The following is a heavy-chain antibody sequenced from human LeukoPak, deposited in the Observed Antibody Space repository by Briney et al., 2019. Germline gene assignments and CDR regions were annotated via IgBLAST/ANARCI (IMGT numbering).Heavy chain of an antibody. Sequence: PGGSLRLSCAASGFTFSSYGMHWVRQAPGKGLEWVAVIWYDGSNKYYADSVKGRFTISRDNSKNTLYLQMNSLRAEDTAVYYCARDSATYYYDSSGYLDYWGQGTLVTVSS. V-gene: IGHV3-33*01. CDR1: GFTFSSYG. J-gene: IGHJ4*02. CDR3: ARDSATYYYDSSGYLDY. D-gene: IGHD3-22*01. CDR2: IWYDGSNK.